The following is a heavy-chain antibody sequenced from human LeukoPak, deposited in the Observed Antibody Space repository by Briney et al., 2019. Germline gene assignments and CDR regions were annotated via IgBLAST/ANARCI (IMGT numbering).Heavy chain of an antibody. CDR1: GFTFSSYA. V-gene: IGHV3-23*01. J-gene: IGHJ3*02. D-gene: IGHD2-2*01. Sequence: GGSLRLSCAASGFTFSSYAMSWVRQAPGKGLEWVSAISGSGGSTYYADSVKGGFTISRDNPKNTLYLQMNSLRAEDTAVYYCAKLYRYCSSTSCPDAFDIWGQGTMVTVSP. CDR3: AKLYRYCSSTSCPDAFDI. CDR2: ISGSGGST.